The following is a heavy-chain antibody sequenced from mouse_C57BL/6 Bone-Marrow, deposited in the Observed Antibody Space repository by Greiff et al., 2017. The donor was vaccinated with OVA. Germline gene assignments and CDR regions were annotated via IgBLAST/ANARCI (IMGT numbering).Heavy chain of an antibody. J-gene: IGHJ1*03. CDR1: GYTFTSYW. Sequence: QVQLQQPGAELVKPGASVKVSCKASGYTFTSYWMHWVKQRPGQGLEWIGRIHPSDSDTNYNQKFKGKATLTVDKSSSTAYMQLSSLTSEDAAVYYCAMPALLRWGYFDVWGTGTTVTVSS. V-gene: IGHV1-74*01. CDR2: IHPSDSDT. D-gene: IGHD1-1*01. CDR3: AMPALLRWGYFDV.